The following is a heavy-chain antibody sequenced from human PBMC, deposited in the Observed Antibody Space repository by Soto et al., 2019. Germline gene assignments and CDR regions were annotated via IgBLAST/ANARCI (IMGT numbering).Heavy chain of an antibody. Sequence: QVQLVQSGAEVKKPGASVKVSCKASGYTFTGYYIHWVRQAPGQGLEWMGWVTPNSGGTNSEQNFQGRVTMTRDPSISTDYMELSNLGADDTAVYYCAGTVSIAVAGPWAYWGQGTHVTVSS. CDR2: VTPNSGGT. J-gene: IGHJ4*02. CDR1: GYTFTGYY. V-gene: IGHV1-2*02. CDR3: AGTVSIAVAGPWAY. D-gene: IGHD6-19*01.